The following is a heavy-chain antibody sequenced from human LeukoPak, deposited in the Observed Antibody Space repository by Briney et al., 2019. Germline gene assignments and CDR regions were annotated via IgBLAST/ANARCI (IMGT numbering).Heavy chain of an antibody. CDR2: FIPIFGRA. J-gene: IGHJ4*02. Sequence: SVKVSCKASGGTFSRDTITWMRQAPGQGLEWMGGFIPIFGRANYAQNFQGRVMITADESTTTAYMELSSLQSEDTAVYYCARGVKYYYDGSGYYLDYWGQGTLVTVSS. CDR1: GGTFSRDT. V-gene: IGHV1-69*13. CDR3: ARGVKYYYDGSGYYLDY. D-gene: IGHD3-22*01.